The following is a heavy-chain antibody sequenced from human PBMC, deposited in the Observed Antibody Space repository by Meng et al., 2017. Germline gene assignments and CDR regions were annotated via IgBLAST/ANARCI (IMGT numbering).Heavy chain of an antibody. J-gene: IGHJ6*02. Sequence: GESLKISCAASGFTFSDYYMSWIRQAPGKGLEWVSYISSSGSTIYYADSVKGRFTISRDNAKNSLYLQMNSLRAEDTAVYYCARSEGATVTPGDYYYYGMDVWGQGTTVTVS. CDR3: ARSEGATVTPGDYYYYGMDV. D-gene: IGHD4-17*01. CDR1: GFTFSDYY. CDR2: ISSSGSTI. V-gene: IGHV3-11*04.